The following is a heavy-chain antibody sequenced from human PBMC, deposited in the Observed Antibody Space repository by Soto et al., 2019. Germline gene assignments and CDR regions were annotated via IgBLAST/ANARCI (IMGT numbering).Heavy chain of an antibody. V-gene: IGHV3-23*01. Sequence: GGSLRLSCAASGFTFSSHAMSWVRQAPGKGLEWVSAISGSGGSTYYADSVKGRFTISRDNSKNTLYLQMNSLRAEDTAVYYCAKGVAQRYYYMDVWGKGTTVTVSS. J-gene: IGHJ6*03. CDR2: ISGSGGST. CDR1: GFTFSSHA. CDR3: AKGVAQRYYYMDV.